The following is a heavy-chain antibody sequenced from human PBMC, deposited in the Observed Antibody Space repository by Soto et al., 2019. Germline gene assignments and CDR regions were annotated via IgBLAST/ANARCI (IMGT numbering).Heavy chain of an antibody. J-gene: IGHJ4*02. V-gene: IGHV3-23*01. D-gene: IGHD3-22*01. CDR3: ANRNYYDSRGYTYLYFDF. Sequence: PGGSLRLSCAASGFAFSNYDMTWVRQAPGKGLDWVATISGSGGSTYYADSVKGRFTISRDNSKNTVYLQMNSLRADDTAVYYCANRNYYDSRGYTYLYFDFWGQGSLVTVSS. CDR2: ISGSGGST. CDR1: GFAFSNYD.